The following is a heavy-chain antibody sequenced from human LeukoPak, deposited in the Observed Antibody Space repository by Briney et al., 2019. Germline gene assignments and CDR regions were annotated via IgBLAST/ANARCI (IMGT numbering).Heavy chain of an antibody. D-gene: IGHD4-17*01. CDR3: ARAPHGERDY. V-gene: IGHV4-39*07. CDR1: GGSISSSSYY. Sequence: PSETLSLTCTVSGGSISSSSYYWGWIRQPPGKGLEWIGSIYYSGSTYYNPSLKSRVTISVDTSKNQFSLKLSSVTAADTAVYYCARAPHGERDYWGLGTLVTVSS. J-gene: IGHJ4*02. CDR2: IYYSGST.